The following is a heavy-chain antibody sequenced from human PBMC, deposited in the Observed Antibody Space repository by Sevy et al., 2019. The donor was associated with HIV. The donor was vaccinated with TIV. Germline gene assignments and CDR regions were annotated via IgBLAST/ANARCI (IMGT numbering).Heavy chain of an antibody. V-gene: IGHV3-9*01. CDR3: AKDTCDYYDSSGAFDI. CDR2: ISWKSGSI. D-gene: IGHD3-22*01. Sequence: GGFLRLSCAASGFTFDDYAMHWVRQAPGKGLEWISGISWKSGSIGYADSVKARFTISRDNAKNCLYLQMNRLRAEDTALYYCAKDTCDYYDSSGAFDIWGQGTMVTVSS. CDR1: GFTFDDYA. J-gene: IGHJ3*02.